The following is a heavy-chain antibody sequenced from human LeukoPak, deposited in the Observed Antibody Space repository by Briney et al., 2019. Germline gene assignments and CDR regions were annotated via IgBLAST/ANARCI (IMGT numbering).Heavy chain of an antibody. CDR1: GGSFSGYY. CDR2: IVQDGRT. D-gene: IGHD2-2*01. J-gene: IGHJ4*02. CDR3: ARGSVFMGYASFDF. Sequence: SETLSLTCSVYGGSFSGYYWTWIRQSPGKGLEWVAEIVQDGRTNYSPLLESRLTLSVDASKDQFSLKLRSVTAADTAIYFCARGSVFMGYASFDFWGQGVLVTVSS. V-gene: IGHV4-34*12.